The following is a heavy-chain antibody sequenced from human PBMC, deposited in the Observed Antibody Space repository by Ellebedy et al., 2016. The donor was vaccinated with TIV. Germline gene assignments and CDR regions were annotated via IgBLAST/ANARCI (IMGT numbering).Heavy chain of an antibody. V-gene: IGHV3-74*01. D-gene: IGHD3-3*01. Sequence: GESLKISCAASNFTFSVYWMHWVRQVPGKGLVWVSRINSDGSRNSSPDSVKGRFTIYSYNAKNTLYMQMNSLRAEDTAVYYCASNEQREITIFGVVINTDAHNWFDPWGQGTLVTVSS. J-gene: IGHJ5*02. CDR2: INSDGSRN. CDR1: NFTFSVYW. CDR3: ASNEQREITIFGVVINTDAHNWFDP.